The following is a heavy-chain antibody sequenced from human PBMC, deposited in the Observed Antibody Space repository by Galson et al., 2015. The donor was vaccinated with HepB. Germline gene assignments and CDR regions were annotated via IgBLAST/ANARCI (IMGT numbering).Heavy chain of an antibody. V-gene: IGHV4-39*01. J-gene: IGHJ4*02. D-gene: IGHD2-2*01. CDR2: IYFSGST. CDR1: GGSISSNSYY. Sequence: ETLSLTCTVSGGSISSNSYYWGWIRQPPGKGLEWIGSIYFSGSTYYNPSLRSRVTISVDTSKNQFSLKLSSVTAAETAMYYCARTSYCGTTSCYFSGTYNFDSWGQGTLVTVSS. CDR3: ARTSYCGTTSCYFSGTYNFDS.